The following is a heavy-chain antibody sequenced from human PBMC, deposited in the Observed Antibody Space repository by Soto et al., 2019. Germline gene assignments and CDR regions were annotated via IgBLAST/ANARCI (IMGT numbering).Heavy chain of an antibody. CDR3: ARDWGWGTYYFDF. CDR1: GFTFSRYS. J-gene: IGHJ4*01. Sequence: EEQRVESGGGLVQPGGSLRLSCAASGFTFSRYSMNWVRQAPGKGLEWVSYIDSRSSTIYYADSVKGRFTISRDNGKNSLYLQMDSLRDEDTAVYYCARDWGWGTYYFDFWGHGTLVTVSS. D-gene: IGHD3-16*01. V-gene: IGHV3-48*02. CDR2: IDSRSSTI.